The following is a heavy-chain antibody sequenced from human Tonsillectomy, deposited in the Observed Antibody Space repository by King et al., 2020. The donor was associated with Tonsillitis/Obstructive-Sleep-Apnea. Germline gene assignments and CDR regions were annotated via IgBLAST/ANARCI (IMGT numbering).Heavy chain of an antibody. Sequence: VQLVQSGAEVKKPGSSVKVSCKASGGTFSSYASSWVRPAPGQGLELKGGIIPFFGTANYAQKFQGRVTIAADKSTSTAYMELSSLRSEDTAVYYCARERYYYDSSGYYYDYWGQGTLVTVSS. CDR1: GGTFSSYA. D-gene: IGHD3-22*01. J-gene: IGHJ4*02. CDR3: ARERYYYDSSGYYYDY. V-gene: IGHV1-69*06. CDR2: IIPFFGTA.